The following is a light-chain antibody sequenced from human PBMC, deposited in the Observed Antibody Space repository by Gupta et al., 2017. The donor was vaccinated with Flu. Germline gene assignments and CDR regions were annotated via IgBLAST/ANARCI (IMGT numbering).Light chain of an antibody. V-gene: IGKV1-39*01. J-gene: IGKJ4*02. CDR1: QSVSNF. Sequence: DIQMTQSPSSLSASVGDRVTITCRASQSVSNFLNWYQQKPGKAPKLLIYAASTLQGGVPSRFSGSGSGTDFTLTINSLQFEDFATYYCQQGYSTPQTFGRGTTVEIK. CDR2: AAS. CDR3: QQGYSTPQT.